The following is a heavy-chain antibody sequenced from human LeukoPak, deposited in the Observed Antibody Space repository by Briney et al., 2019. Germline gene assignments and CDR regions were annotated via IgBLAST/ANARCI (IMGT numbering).Heavy chain of an antibody. CDR1: GLTFSTSG. CDR3: ATETNGRHYDY. D-gene: IGHD1-14*01. J-gene: IGHJ4*02. V-gene: IGHV3-21*06. CDR2: IGPTGSDR. Sequence: PGGSLRLSCTASGLTFSTSGFNWVLQAPGKGQEWVASIGPTGSDRYHADSIKGRFTISRDNANNFLYLQMNSLRAEDTAVYYCATETNGRHYDYWGQGTLLTVSS.